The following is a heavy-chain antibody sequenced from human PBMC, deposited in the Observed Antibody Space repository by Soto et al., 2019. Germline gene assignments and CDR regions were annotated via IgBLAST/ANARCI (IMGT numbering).Heavy chain of an antibody. D-gene: IGHD3-10*01. CDR3: ARVGGILSHYFFFGVDV. V-gene: IGHV1-3*01. Sequence: ASVKVSCKASGYTFTSYAMHWVRQAPGQRLEWMGWINAGNGNTKYSQKFQGRVTITRDTSASTASMELSSLRSEDSSVYYCARVGGILSHYFFFGVDVWGQGTTVTSP. CDR1: GYTFTSYA. CDR2: INAGNGNT. J-gene: IGHJ6*02.